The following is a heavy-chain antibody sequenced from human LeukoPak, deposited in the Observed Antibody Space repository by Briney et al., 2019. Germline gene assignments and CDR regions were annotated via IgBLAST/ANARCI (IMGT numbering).Heavy chain of an antibody. CDR2: INHSGST. J-gene: IGHJ6*02. Sequence: SETLSLTCAVYGGSFSGYYWSWIRQPPGKGLEWIGEINHSGSTNYNPSLKSRVTISVDTSKNQFSLKLSSVTAADTAVYYCARAIVATTFRMDVWGQGTTVTVSS. CDR3: ARAIVATTFRMDV. V-gene: IGHV4-34*01. CDR1: GGSFSGYY. D-gene: IGHD5-12*01.